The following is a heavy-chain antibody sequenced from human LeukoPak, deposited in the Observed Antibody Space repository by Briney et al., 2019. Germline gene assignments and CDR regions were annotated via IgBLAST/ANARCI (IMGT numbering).Heavy chain of an antibody. CDR3: AREDYGMDV. Sequence: PGGSLRLSCAASGFTFSSYWMSWMRQAPGKGLEWVSSISSRSSYIYYADSVKGRFTISRDNTKNSLYLQMNSLRAEDTAVYYCAREDYGMDVWGQGTTVIVSS. V-gene: IGHV3-21*01. J-gene: IGHJ6*02. CDR1: GFTFSSYW. CDR2: ISSRSSYI.